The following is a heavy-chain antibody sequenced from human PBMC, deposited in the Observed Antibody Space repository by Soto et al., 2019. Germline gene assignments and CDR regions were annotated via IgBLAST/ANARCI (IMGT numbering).Heavy chain of an antibody. D-gene: IGHD3-10*01. Sequence: GGSLRLSCAASGFTFSSYSMNWVRQAPGKGLEWVSSISSSSSYIYYADSVKGRFTISRDNAKNSLYLQMNSLRAEDTAMYYCASLAIGTIIRGAPDFWGQGTLVTVSS. CDR3: ASLAIGTIIRGAPDF. CDR1: GFTFSSYS. CDR2: ISSSSSYI. J-gene: IGHJ4*02. V-gene: IGHV3-21*04.